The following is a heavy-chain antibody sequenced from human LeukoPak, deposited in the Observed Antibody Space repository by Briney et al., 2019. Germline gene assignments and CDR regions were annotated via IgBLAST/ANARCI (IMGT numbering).Heavy chain of an antibody. CDR2: ICYNGNT. D-gene: IGHD1-1*01. CDR1: GGSISSYC. V-gene: IGHV4-59*08. CDR3: ARNGNWNYVDY. Sequence: PSETLSLTCTVSGGSISSYCWSWLRQPPGKGLEWIGYICYNGNTNYIPSLESRVTISVDTSKNQFSLRLSSVTAADTAVYYCARNGNWNYVDYWGQGTLVTVSS. J-gene: IGHJ4*02.